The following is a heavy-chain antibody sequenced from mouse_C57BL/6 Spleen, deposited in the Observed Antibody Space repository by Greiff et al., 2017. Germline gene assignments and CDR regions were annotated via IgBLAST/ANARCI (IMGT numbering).Heavy chain of an antibody. Sequence: QLQQPGAELVKPGASVKLSCKASGYTFTSYWMHWVKQRPGQGLEWIGMIHPNSGSTNYNEKFKSKATLTVDKSSSTAYMQLSSLTSEDSAVYYCASITTVVATKAMDYWGQGTSVTVSS. CDR2: IHPNSGST. CDR1: GYTFTSYW. J-gene: IGHJ4*01. V-gene: IGHV1-64*01. CDR3: ASITTVVATKAMDY. D-gene: IGHD1-1*01.